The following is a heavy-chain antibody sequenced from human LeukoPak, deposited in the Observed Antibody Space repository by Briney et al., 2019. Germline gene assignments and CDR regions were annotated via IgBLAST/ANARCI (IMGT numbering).Heavy chain of an antibody. CDR1: GDSISTGNYY. CDR3: ARGQLGPRVGPHDY. V-gene: IGHV4-61*02. Sequence: TSETLSLTCTVSGDSISTGNYYWSWIRQPAGKGLEWIGRTYTGGYINYNPSLKSRVTISVDTSKNQFSLKLSSVTAADTAVYYCARGQLGPRVGPHDYWGREPWSPSPQ. J-gene: IGHJ4*02. CDR2: TYTGGYI. D-gene: IGHD6-6*01.